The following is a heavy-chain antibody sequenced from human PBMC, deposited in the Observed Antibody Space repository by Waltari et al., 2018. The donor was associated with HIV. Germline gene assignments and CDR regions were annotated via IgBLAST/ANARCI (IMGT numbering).Heavy chain of an antibody. V-gene: IGHV6-1*01. CDR2: TYNRSRRYN. Sequence: QGQLQQSGPGLVKPSQTLSLTCVISGDSVSSTSAAWNWIRQSPSRGLEWLGRTYNRSRRYNEYAVSVKSRITINQDTSKNQFSLQLKAVTPEDTAVYYCVRGGQGLNWFGPWGPGTLVTVSS. CDR3: VRGGQGLNWFGP. CDR1: GDSVSSTSAA. J-gene: IGHJ5*02.